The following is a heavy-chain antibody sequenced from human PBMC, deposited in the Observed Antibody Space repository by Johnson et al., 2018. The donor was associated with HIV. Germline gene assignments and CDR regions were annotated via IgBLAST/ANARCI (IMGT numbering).Heavy chain of an antibody. CDR2: ISYDGSNK. CDR3: AKDLGDPMIEVHAFDI. CDR1: GFTFSSYG. V-gene: IGHV3-30-3*02. D-gene: IGHD3-16*01. Sequence: QVQLVESGGGVVQPGRSLRLSCAASGFTFSSYGMHWVRQAPGKGLEWVAVISYDGSNKYYADSVKGRFTISRDNSKNTLYLQMNSLRAEDTAVYYCAKDLGDPMIEVHAFDIWGQGTMVTVSS. J-gene: IGHJ3*02.